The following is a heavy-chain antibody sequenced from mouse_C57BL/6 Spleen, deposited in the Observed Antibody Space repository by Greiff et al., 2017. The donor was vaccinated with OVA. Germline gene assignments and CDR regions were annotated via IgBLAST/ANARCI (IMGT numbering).Heavy chain of an antibody. CDR2: IYPGDGDT. D-gene: IGHD1-1*01. CDR3: ARLGDYGSSSSYFDY. J-gene: IGHJ2*01. CDR1: GYAFSSSW. V-gene: IGHV1-82*01. Sequence: VKLVESGPELVKPGASVKISCKASGYAFSSSWMNWVKQRPGKGLEWIGRIYPGDGDTNYNGKFKGKATLTADKSSSTAYMQLSSLTSEDSAVYFCARLGDYGSSSSYFDYWGQGTTLTVSS.